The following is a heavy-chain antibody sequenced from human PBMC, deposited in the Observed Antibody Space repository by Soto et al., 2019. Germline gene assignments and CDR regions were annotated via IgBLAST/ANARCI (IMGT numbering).Heavy chain of an antibody. CDR3: ARTHGDYDD. D-gene: IGHD4-17*01. Sequence: SETLSLTCAVYGGSFSGYYWSWIRQPPGRGLEWIGEINHSGSTNYNPSLKSRVTISVDTSKNQFSLKLSSVTAADTAVYYCARTHGDYDDWGQGIPVTVSS. CDR1: GGSFSGYY. V-gene: IGHV4-34*01. J-gene: IGHJ4*02. CDR2: INHSGST.